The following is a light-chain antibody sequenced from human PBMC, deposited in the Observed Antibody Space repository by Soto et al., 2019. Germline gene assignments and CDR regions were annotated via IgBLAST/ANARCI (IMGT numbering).Light chain of an antibody. CDR3: QHYGGMWA. CDR2: DAS. J-gene: IGKJ1*01. CDR1: QSISNR. V-gene: IGKV1-5*01. Sequence: DIQMTQSPSTLPASVGDRVTITCRASQSISNRLAWYQQKPGKAPKVLIYDASNLESGVPSRFSGSGSGTEFILSINSLQPDDFATYSCQHYGGMWAFGQGTKVDIK.